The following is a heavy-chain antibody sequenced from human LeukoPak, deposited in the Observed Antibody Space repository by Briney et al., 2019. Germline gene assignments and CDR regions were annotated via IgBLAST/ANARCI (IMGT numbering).Heavy chain of an antibody. D-gene: IGHD2-2*01. CDR1: GFTFSTYS. CDR3: ARGVGIPAAGSDY. J-gene: IGHJ4*02. V-gene: IGHV3-21*01. Sequence: MPGGSLRLSCAASGFTFSTYSMNWVRQAPGEGLEWVSSISSSSTYIYYADSVKGRFTISRDNAKNSLYLQMNSLRAEDTAVYYCARGVGIPAAGSDYWGQGTLVTVSS. CDR2: ISSSSTYI.